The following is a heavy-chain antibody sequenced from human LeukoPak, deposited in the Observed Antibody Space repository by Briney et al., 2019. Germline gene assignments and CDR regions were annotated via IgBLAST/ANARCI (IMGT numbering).Heavy chain of an antibody. CDR3: ALTGDLFDY. CDR1: GYTFTAYY. Sequence: SAVKVSCKTSGYTFTAYYIHWVRQAPGHGLEWVGWINPTTGGTNYAQKFQGRVTVTRDTSISTAYMQLASLRSDDTAVYYCALTGDLFDYWGQGTLVTVSS. V-gene: IGHV1-2*02. D-gene: IGHD7-27*01. J-gene: IGHJ4*02. CDR2: INPTTGGT.